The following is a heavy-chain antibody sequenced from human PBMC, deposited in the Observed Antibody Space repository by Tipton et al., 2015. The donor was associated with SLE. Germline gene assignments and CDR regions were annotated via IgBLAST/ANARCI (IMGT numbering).Heavy chain of an antibody. D-gene: IGHD4-17*01. CDR1: GGSISSSNW. V-gene: IGHV4-4*02. CDR3: ARDKNGDYYDY. Sequence: SLRLSCAVSGGSISSSNWWSWVRQPPGKGLEWIGEIYHSGSTNYNPSLKSRVTISVDKSKNQFSLKLSSVTAADTAVYYCARDKNGDYYDYWGQGTLVTVSS. J-gene: IGHJ4*02. CDR2: IYHSGST.